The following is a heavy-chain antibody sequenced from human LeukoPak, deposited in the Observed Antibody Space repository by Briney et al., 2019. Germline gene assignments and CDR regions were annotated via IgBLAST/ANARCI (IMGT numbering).Heavy chain of an antibody. CDR1: GYSFTSYW. CDR2: IYPGGSDT. D-gene: IGHD3-22*01. J-gene: IGHJ4*02. CDR3: ARVYYYDSSGYYYFDY. Sequence: PGESLKISCKGSGYSFTSYWIGWVRQMPGKGLELMGIIYPGGSDTRYSPSFHGQVTISADKSNSTAHLQWSSLKASDTAMYYCARVYYYDSSGYYYFDYWGQGTLVTVSS. V-gene: IGHV5-51*01.